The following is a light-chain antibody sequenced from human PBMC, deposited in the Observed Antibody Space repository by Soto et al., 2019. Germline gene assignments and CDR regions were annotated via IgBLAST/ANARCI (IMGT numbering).Light chain of an antibody. V-gene: IGKV1-5*03. CDR1: QSISSW. Sequence: DIQMTQSPSTLSASVVDRVTITCRASQSISSWLAWYQQKPGKAPKLLIYKSSSLESGVPSRFNGSGSGTEFTLTIRGLQRDYFSTYSCQRYTSYSWTFGGGTEVEIK. CDR2: KSS. CDR3: QRYTSYSWT. J-gene: IGKJ1*01.